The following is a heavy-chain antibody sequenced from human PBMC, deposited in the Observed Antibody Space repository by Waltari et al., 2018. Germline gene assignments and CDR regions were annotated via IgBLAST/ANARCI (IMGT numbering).Heavy chain of an antibody. V-gene: IGHV3-23*04. CDR3: AKDPQNKGFGEGPEY. Sequence: EVQLVESGGDLVQPGGSLRLSCAASGFTFSSYAMSWVRQAPGKGLECVSAIRGSGGSTYSADAVKGRFTISRDNSKNTLYLQMNSLRAEDTAVYYCAKDPQNKGFGEGPEYWGQGTLVTVSS. J-gene: IGHJ4*02. CDR1: GFTFSSYA. CDR2: IRGSGGST. D-gene: IGHD3-10*01.